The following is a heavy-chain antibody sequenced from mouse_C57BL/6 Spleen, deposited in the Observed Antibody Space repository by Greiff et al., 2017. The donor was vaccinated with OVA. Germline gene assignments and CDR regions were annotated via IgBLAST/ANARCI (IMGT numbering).Heavy chain of an antibody. J-gene: IGHJ4*01. D-gene: IGHD2-4*01. CDR2: IYPGSGNT. CDR1: GYTFTDYY. CDR3: AKIGDYDDAMDY. Sequence: VQLQESGAELVRPGASVKLSCKASGYTFTDYYINWVKQRPGQGLEWIARIYPGSGNTYYNEKFKGKATLTAEKSSSTAYMQLSSLTSEDSAVYFCAKIGDYDDAMDYWGQGTSVTVSS. V-gene: IGHV1-76*01.